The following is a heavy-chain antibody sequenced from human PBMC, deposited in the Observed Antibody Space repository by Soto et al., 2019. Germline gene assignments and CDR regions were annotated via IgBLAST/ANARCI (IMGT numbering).Heavy chain of an antibody. CDR3: AKDRNYPRDQFHY. CDR1: GFTFSTYA. J-gene: IGHJ4*02. Sequence: PXASLLLSCAASGFTFSTYALSWVRQAPGKGLEWVSAISANGQGIYYADSVRGRFTISRDNSKNTIFLHMDSLRAEDTAVYYCAKDRNYPRDQFHYWGQGTLVTVSS. V-gene: IGHV3-23*01. D-gene: IGHD1-7*01. CDR2: ISANGQGI.